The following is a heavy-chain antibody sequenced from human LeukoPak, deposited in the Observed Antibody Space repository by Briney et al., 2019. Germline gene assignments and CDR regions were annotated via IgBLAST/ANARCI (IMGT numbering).Heavy chain of an antibody. Sequence: GGSLRLSCTASGITFSDYYMNWIRQAPGKGLEWLSFIRRGGSPIYYADSVKGRFTISRDNAKNSLYLQTNSLRVEDTAMYYCVITAGPPTDHWGQGALVTVSS. CDR1: GITFSDYY. CDR2: IRRGGSPI. J-gene: IGHJ4*01. V-gene: IGHV3-11*04. D-gene: IGHD1-14*01. CDR3: VITAGPPTDH.